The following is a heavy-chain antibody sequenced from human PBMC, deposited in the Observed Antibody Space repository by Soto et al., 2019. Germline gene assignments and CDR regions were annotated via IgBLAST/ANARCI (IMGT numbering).Heavy chain of an antibody. J-gene: IGHJ4*01. V-gene: IGHV3-23*01. CDR3: AKGTSSEFLLSFDD. CDR2: ITGSGSHS. CDR1: GFTFSTYA. Sequence: PGGSLRLSCAASGFTFSTYAMTWVRQPPGKGLEWVSVITGSGSHSYYADSVKGRFTISRDNSRNTLYLQMNTLRADDTAVYFCAKGTSSEFLLSFDDWGHGTLVTVSS. D-gene: IGHD3-10*01.